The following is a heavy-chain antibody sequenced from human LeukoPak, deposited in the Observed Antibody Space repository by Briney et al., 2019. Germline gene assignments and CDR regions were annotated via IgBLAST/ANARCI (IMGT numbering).Heavy chain of an antibody. CDR3: ARVGYRYVINDWSRTGLGAYPTKYYYHMDV. J-gene: IGHJ6*03. CDR1: GGSFSDYY. CDR2: INPRGST. D-gene: IGHD5-18*01. Sequence: NSSETLSLTCAVYGGSFSDYYWSWIRQPPGKGLEWIGEINPRGSTNSNPSLQSRITISVDTSTTQFSLKLSSVAAADTAVYFCARVGYRYVINDWSRTGLGAYPTKYYYHMDVWDKGTTVTVSS. V-gene: IGHV4-34*01.